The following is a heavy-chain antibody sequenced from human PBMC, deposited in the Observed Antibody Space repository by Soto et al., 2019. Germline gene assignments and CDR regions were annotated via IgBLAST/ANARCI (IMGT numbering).Heavy chain of an antibody. V-gene: IGHV3-30*18. CDR1: GFTFSSYG. J-gene: IGHJ6*02. CDR2: ISYDGSNK. Sequence: QVQLVESGGGVVQPGRSLRLSCAASGFTFSSYGMHWVRQAPGTGLEWVAVISYDGSNKYYADSVKGRFTISRDNSKNTLYLQMNSLRAEDTAVYYCAKARGGWYNYYYGMDVWGQGTTVTVSS. D-gene: IGHD6-19*01. CDR3: AKARGGWYNYYYGMDV.